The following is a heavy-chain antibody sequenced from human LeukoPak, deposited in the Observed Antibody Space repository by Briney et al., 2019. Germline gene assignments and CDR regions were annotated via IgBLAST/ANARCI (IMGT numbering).Heavy chain of an antibody. CDR3: ASGDGGNSPYYYYGMDV. CDR1: GYTFTSYG. D-gene: IGHD4-23*01. V-gene: IGHV1-18*01. J-gene: IGHJ6*02. CDR2: ISAYNGNT. Sequence: ASVKVSCKASGYTFTSYGISWVRQAPGQGLEWMGWISAYNGNTNYAQKLQDRVTMTTDTPTSTAYMELRSLRSDDTAVYYCASGDGGNSPYYYYGMDVWGQGTTVTVSS.